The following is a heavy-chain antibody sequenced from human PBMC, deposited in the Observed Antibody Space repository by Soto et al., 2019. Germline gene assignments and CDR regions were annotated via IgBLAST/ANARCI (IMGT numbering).Heavy chain of an antibody. CDR1: GGSIGGYY. CDR3: ARLRRSSNRPDASDI. J-gene: IGHJ3*02. Sequence: QVQLQESGPGLVKPSETLSLTCTVSGGSIGGYYWCWIRHPPGKRLEWIGYIYNSGSTNYNPSLKSRVTIALDTSNIQFSLKLSSVTAADTAVYYCARLRRSSNRPDASDIWGQGTMVTVSP. V-gene: IGHV4-59*01. D-gene: IGHD6-13*01. CDR2: IYNSGST.